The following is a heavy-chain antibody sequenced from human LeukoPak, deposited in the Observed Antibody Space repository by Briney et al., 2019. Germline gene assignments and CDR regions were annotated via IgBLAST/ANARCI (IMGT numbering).Heavy chain of an antibody. J-gene: IGHJ4*02. CDR3: ASLYYYDSSGYSYYFDY. Sequence: SQTLSLTCTVSGASISSGNYYWSWIRQPAGKGLEWIGRVYTSGTATYNPSLKSRVTISVDTSRNQFSLRLNSVTAADTAVYYYASLYYYDSSGYSYYFDYWGQGTLVTVSS. CDR1: GASISSGNYY. V-gene: IGHV4-61*02. CDR2: VYTSGTA. D-gene: IGHD3-22*01.